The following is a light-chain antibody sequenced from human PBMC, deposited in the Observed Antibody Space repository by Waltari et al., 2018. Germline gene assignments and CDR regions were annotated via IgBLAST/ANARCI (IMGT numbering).Light chain of an antibody. CDR1: SSDVGGYNY. J-gene: IGLJ2*01. CDR3: CSYAGSYTV. V-gene: IGLV2-11*01. CDR2: DVS. Sequence: QSALTQPRPVSGSPGQSVPISCTGTSSDVGGYNYFSWYQQHPGKAPKLMIYDVSKRPSGVPDRFSGSKSGNTASLTISGLQAEDEADYYCCSYAGSYTVFGGGTKLTVL.